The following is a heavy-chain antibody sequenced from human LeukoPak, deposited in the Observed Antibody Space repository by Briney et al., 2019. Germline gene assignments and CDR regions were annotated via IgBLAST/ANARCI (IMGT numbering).Heavy chain of an antibody. CDR3: ARQNSTVVPAAIGNYYYYYYYMDV. CDR2: ISSSSSYI. J-gene: IGHJ6*03. Sequence: PGGSLRLSCAASGFTFSSYSMNWVRQAPGKGLEWVSSISSSSSYIYYADSVKGRFTISRDNAKNSLYLQMNSLRAEDTAVYYCARQNSTVVPAAIGNYYYYYYYMDVWGKGTTVTVSS. D-gene: IGHD2-2*01. V-gene: IGHV3-21*01. CDR1: GFTFSSYS.